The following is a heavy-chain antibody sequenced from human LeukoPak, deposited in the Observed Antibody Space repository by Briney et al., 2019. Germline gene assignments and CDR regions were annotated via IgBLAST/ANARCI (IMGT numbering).Heavy chain of an antibody. CDR3: TKSDWSSSSCHTSDI. J-gene: IGHJ4*02. D-gene: IGHD2-2*02. V-gene: IGHV3-9*01. CDR1: GVTFHDYA. Sequence: GGSLRLSCAASGVTFHDYAMHWVRQGPEKGLEWVSGTSWNGGVICYADSVMGRLSVSRDNAKNSLFLQMNSLRPEDAALYYCTKSDWSSSSCHTSDIWGQGTLVTVSS. CDR2: TSWNGGVI.